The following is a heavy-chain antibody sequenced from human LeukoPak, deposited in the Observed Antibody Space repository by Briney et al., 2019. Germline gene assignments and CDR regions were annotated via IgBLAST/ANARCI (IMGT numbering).Heavy chain of an antibody. CDR1: GYNFTSYW. V-gene: IGHV5-10-1*01. D-gene: IGHD3-10*01. Sequence: GESLKISCKGSGYNFTSYWISWVRQLPGKGLEWMGRIDPSDSYTNYSPSFQGNVTISADKSISTAYLQWSSLKASDTAMYYCARRHYYGSGSYPYWGQGTLVTVSS. CDR3: ARRHYYGSGSYPY. CDR2: IDPSDSYT. J-gene: IGHJ4*02.